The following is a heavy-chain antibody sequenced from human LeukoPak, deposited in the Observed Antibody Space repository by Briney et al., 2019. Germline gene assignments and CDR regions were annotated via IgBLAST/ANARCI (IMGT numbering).Heavy chain of an antibody. J-gene: IGHJ4*02. CDR2: MNPNSGNT. D-gene: IGHD2-15*01. V-gene: IGHV1-8*01. CDR3: ARGTNYCSGGSCYDGGDY. Sequence: ASVKVSCKASGYTFTSYDINWVRQATGQGLEWMGWMNPNSGNTGYAQKFQGRVTMTRNTSISTAYMELSSLRSEDTAVYYCARGTNYCSGGSCYDGGDYWGQGTLVTVSS. CDR1: GYTFTSYD.